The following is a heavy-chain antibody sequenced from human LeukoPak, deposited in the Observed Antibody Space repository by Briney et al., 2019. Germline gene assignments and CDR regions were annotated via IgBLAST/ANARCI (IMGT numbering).Heavy chain of an antibody. J-gene: IGHJ4*02. V-gene: IGHV1-2*02. CDR3: ARDRPGYGDYAN. Sequence: ASVKVSCKASGYTFTDHYIHWVRQAPGQGLEWMGWINPNSGGTNYAQKFQGRVTMTRDTSISTAYMELSRLRSDDTAVYYCARDRPGYGDYANWGQGTLVTVSS. D-gene: IGHD4-17*01. CDR1: GYTFTDHY. CDR2: INPNSGGT.